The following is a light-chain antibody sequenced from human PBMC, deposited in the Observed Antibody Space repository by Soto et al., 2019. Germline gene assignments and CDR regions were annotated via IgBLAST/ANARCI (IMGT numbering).Light chain of an antibody. CDR2: KAS. CDR3: QHYSYPYT. J-gene: IGKJ2*01. Sequence: DIQMTQSPSTLSASVGDRVTITCRASQTISNWLAWYQQRPGKAPNLLIYKASSLESGVSSRFSGSGFGTEFTLTISSLQPDDFATYYCQHYSYPYTFGQGTKLEIK. CDR1: QTISNW. V-gene: IGKV1-5*03.